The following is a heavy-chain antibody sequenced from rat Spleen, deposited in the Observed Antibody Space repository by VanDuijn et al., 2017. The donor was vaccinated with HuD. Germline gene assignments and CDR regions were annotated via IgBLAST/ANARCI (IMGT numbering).Heavy chain of an antibody. V-gene: IGHV5-22*01. D-gene: IGHD5-1*01. CDR2: INYDGNST. Sequence: EVQLVESDGGLVQPGRSLKLSCAASGFTFSDYYMAWVRQAPTKGLEWVATINYDGNSTYYGDSVKGRFTISRDTAKNTLYLQMNSLRSDDTATYYCARHGPGTWYFDFWGPGTMVTVSS. CDR1: GFTFSDYY. J-gene: IGHJ1*01. CDR3: ARHGPGTWYFDF.